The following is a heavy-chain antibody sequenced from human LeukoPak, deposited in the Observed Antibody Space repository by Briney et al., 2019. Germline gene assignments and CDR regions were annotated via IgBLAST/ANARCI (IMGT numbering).Heavy chain of an antibody. CDR1: GFTFSINS. Sequence: PGGSLRLSCAASGFTFSINSFNWVRQAPGKGLEWVSHIASDSSGKHYADSVRGRFTTSRDNAANSLYLHMNSLRAEDTAVYYCARDGGGPDAFDIWGQGTMVTVS. CDR3: ARDGGGPDAFDI. J-gene: IGHJ3*02. CDR2: IASDSSGK. V-gene: IGHV3-48*01.